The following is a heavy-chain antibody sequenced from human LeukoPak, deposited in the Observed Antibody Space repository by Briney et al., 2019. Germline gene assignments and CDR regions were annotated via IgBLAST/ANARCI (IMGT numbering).Heavy chain of an antibody. CDR1: GFTFSSYS. CDR2: ISSSSSYI. V-gene: IGHV3-21*01. CDR3: ASLGVVPSTGFNWFDP. Sequence: GGSLRLSCAASGFTFSSYSMNWVRQAPGKGLEWVSSISSSSSYIYYADSVKGRFSISRDNAKNSLYLQMNSLRAEDTAVYYCASLGVVPSTGFNWFDPWGQGTLVTVSS. J-gene: IGHJ5*02. D-gene: IGHD1-1*01.